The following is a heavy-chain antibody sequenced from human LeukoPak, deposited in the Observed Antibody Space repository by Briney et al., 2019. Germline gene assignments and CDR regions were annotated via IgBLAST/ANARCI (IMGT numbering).Heavy chain of an antibody. D-gene: IGHD6-13*01. Sequence: GGSLRLSCAASGFTVSSNYMSWVRQAPGKGLEWVSVIYSGGSTYYADSVKGRVTISRDNSKNTLYLQMNSLRAEDTAVYYCARDSGQQLVNDAFDIWGQGTMVTVSS. CDR3: ARDSGQQLVNDAFDI. CDR2: IYSGGST. V-gene: IGHV3-53*01. CDR1: GFTVSSNY. J-gene: IGHJ3*02.